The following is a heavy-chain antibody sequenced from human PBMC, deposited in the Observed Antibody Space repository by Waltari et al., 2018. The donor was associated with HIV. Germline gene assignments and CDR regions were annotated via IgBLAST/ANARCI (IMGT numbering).Heavy chain of an antibody. CDR1: GYTFTSYD. V-gene: IGHV1-8*01. D-gene: IGHD4-17*01. Sequence: QVQLVQSGAEGKQPGASVKVSCKAPGYTFTSYDINWVRSATGQGLEWLGWMNPNSGNTGYAQRFQGRVTMTRNTSISTAYMELSSLRSEDTAVYFCARGPQDYPKYYFDYWGQGTLVTVSS. CDR2: MNPNSGNT. CDR3: ARGPQDYPKYYFDY. J-gene: IGHJ4*02.